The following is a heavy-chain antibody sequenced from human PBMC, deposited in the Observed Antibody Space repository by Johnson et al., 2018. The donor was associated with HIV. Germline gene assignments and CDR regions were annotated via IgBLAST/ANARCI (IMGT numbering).Heavy chain of an antibody. Sequence: QMLLVESGGGVVQPGRSLRLSCAASGFTFSRYVMHWVRQAPGKGLEWVAVMSYDGSDKYYADSVKGRFSISRDNSKNTLYVQMNSLTTEDTAVYFCARGFCTSSSHCDAFDLWGQGTMVTVSS. CDR3: ARGFCTSSSHCDAFDL. J-gene: IGHJ3*01. CDR1: GFTFSRYV. CDR2: MSYDGSDK. V-gene: IGHV3-30*04. D-gene: IGHD2-2*01.